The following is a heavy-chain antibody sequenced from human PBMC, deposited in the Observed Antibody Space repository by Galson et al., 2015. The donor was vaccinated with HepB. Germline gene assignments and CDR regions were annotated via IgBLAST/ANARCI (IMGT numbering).Heavy chain of an antibody. CDR3: ARAGRYSDGTYYNYMDV. CDR2: IYYTGST. Sequence: SETLSLTCTVSGGSISSYYWSWIRQPPGKGLEWIGYIYYTGSTDYNPSLKSRVTISVDTSKNQFSLRLSSVTAADTALYYCARAGRYSDGTYYNYMDVWGKGTTVTVSS. V-gene: IGHV4-59*01. CDR1: GGSISSYY. D-gene: IGHD5-18*01. J-gene: IGHJ6*03.